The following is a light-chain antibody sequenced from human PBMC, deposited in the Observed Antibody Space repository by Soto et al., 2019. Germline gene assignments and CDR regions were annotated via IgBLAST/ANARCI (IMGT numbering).Light chain of an antibody. J-gene: IGLJ2*01. Sequence: QSALTQPASVSGSPGLSITISCSGTSNNVGGYDYVSWYRQHPDRAPRLLIYEVSNRPSGISDRFSGSRSGNTASLTISGLPDDDEDDYYCASYTVSGTLIFGGGTKLTVL. CDR2: EVS. V-gene: IGLV2-14*01. CDR3: ASYTVSGTLI. CDR1: SNNVGGYDY.